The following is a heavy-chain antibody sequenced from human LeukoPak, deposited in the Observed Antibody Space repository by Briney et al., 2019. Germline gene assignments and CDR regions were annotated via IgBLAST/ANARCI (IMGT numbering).Heavy chain of an antibody. CDR2: INHSGST. CDR3: ARFVTYYYDSSGNFRGVLFFDP. CDR1: GGSFSGYY. D-gene: IGHD3-22*01. V-gene: IGHV4-34*01. Sequence: PSETLPLTCAVYGGSFSGYYWSWIRQPPGKGLEWIGEINHSGSTNYNPSLKSRVTISVDTSKNQISLKLSSVTAADTAVYYCARFVTYYYDSSGNFRGVLFFDPWGQGTLVTVSS. J-gene: IGHJ5*02.